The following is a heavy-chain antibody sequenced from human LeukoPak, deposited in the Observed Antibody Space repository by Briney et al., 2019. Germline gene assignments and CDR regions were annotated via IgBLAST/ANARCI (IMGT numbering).Heavy chain of an antibody. V-gene: IGHV5-51*01. CDR2: IYPGDSDT. CDR3: ARLGSSSPYYYYYYTDV. D-gene: IGHD6-6*01. CDR1: GYSFTSYW. Sequence: GESLKISCKGSGYSFTSYWIGWVRQMPGKGLEWMGIIYPGDSDTRYSPSFQGQVTISADKSISTAYLQWSSLKASDTAMYYCARLGSSSPYYYYYYTDVWGKGTTVTVSS. J-gene: IGHJ6*03.